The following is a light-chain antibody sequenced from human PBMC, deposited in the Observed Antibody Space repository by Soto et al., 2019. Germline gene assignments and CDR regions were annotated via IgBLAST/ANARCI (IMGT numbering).Light chain of an antibody. CDR2: GAS. CDR1: QRVSSTF. CDR3: QQYESSRT. J-gene: IGKJ1*01. V-gene: IGKV3-20*01. Sequence: EIVLTQSPGTLSLTPGERATLSCRAIQRVSSTFLAWYQQKPGQAPKDLIYGASTRDTGIPDRFSGSGSGTDFTLTISRREPEDFAMYYCQQYESSRTFGQGTKVEMK.